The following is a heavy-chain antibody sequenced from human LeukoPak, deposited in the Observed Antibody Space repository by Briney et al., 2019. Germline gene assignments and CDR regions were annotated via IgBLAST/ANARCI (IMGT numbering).Heavy chain of an antibody. CDR2: ISSSGSTI. D-gene: IGHD1-26*01. V-gene: IGHV3-11*04. Sequence: GGSLRFSCAASGFTFSDYYMSWIRQAPGKGVEWVSYISSSGSTIYYADSVKGRFTISRDNAKNSLYLKMNSLRAEDTAVYYCAGGRYSGSPMDYWGQGTLVTVSS. CDR1: GFTFSDYY. CDR3: AGGRYSGSPMDY. J-gene: IGHJ4*02.